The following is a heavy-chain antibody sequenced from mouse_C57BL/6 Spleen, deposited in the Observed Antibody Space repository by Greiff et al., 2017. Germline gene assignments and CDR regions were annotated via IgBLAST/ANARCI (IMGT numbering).Heavy chain of an antibody. CDR2: IYPGDGDT. V-gene: IGHV1-82*01. CDR1: GYAFSSSW. CDR3: ARSPIHDY. Sequence: VQGVESGPELVKPGASVKISCKASGYAFSSSWMNWVKQRPGKGLEWIGRIYPGDGDTNYNGKFKGKATLTADKSSSTAYMQLSSLTSEDSAVYFCARSPIHDYWGQGTTLTVSS. J-gene: IGHJ2*01.